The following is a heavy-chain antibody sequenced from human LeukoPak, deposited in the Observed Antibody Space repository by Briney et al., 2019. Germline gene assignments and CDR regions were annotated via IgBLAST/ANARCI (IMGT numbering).Heavy chain of an antibody. Sequence: SETLSLTCTVSGYSISSGYYWSWIRQPPGRGLEWIGYIYYSGSTNYNPSLKSRVTISVDTSKNQFSLKLSSVTAADTAVYYCARDKPRQGYSYASDAFDIWGQGTMVTVSS. CDR1: GYSISSGYY. D-gene: IGHD5-18*01. CDR2: IYYSGST. V-gene: IGHV4-61*01. J-gene: IGHJ3*02. CDR3: ARDKPRQGYSYASDAFDI.